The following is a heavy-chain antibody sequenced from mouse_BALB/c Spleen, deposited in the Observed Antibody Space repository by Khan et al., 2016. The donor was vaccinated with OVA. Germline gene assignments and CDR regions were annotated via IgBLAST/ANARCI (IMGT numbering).Heavy chain of an antibody. J-gene: IGHJ3*01. CDR3: ARSTYRYAFVY. Sequence: EVELVEPGPSLVKPSQTLSLTCSVTGDFITSGYWNWIRKFPGKKLEYMGYIIYTGYTYYNPSLKSRISITRHTSKNQYYLQLNSVTDEDTATYYCARSTYRYAFVYWGQGTLVTVSA. CDR1: GDFITSGY. D-gene: IGHD2-12*01. V-gene: IGHV3-8*02. CDR2: IIYTGYT.